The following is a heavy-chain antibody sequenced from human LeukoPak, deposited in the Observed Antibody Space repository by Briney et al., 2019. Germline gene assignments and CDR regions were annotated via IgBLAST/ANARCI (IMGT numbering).Heavy chain of an antibody. V-gene: IGHV4-30-4*01. D-gene: IGHD1-26*01. CDR2: IYYSGST. CDR3: ARDRSNTPLGY. Sequence: SETLSLTCTVSGGSISSGDDYWSWIRQPPGKGLEWIGYIYYSGSTYYNPSLKSRVTISVDKSKNQFSLKLSSVTAADTAVYYCARDRSNTPLGYWGQGTLVIVSS. J-gene: IGHJ4*02. CDR1: GGSISSGDDY.